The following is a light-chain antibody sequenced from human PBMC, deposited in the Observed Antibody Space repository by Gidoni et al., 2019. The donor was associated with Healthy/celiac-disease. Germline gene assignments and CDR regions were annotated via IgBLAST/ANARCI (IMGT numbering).Light chain of an antibody. Sequence: EIVLSPSPPTLSVSPGERATLPCRASQSVSSNLAWYQQKPGQAPRLLIYGASTRATGIPARFSGSGSGTEFTLTISSLQSEDFAVYYCQQYNNWPRTFGQGTKVEIK. CDR2: GAS. CDR1: QSVSSN. J-gene: IGKJ1*01. V-gene: IGKV3-15*01. CDR3: QQYNNWPRT.